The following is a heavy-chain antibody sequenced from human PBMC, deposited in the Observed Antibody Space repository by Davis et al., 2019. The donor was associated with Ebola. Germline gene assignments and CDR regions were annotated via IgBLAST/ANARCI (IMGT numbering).Heavy chain of an antibody. CDR2: LGLSADT. CDR3: IREEVTIREDYFDL. Sequence: PGGSLRLSCAASGFTFDGYAMHWVRRAPGKGLEWVSTLGLSADTYYADSVKGRFTISRDNSKNTLHLQMNSLRVEDTAVYYCIREEVTIREDYFDLWGQGTLVTVSS. D-gene: IGHD5-12*01. V-gene: IGHV3-23*01. CDR1: GFTFDGYA. J-gene: IGHJ4*02.